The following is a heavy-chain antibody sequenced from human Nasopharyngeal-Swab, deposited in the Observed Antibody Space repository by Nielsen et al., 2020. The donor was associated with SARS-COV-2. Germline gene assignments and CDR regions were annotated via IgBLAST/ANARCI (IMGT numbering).Heavy chain of an antibody. J-gene: IGHJ4*02. CDR3: TTYYYDSSGYYFDY. D-gene: IGHD3-22*01. CDR2: INTNTGNP. Sequence: ASVKVSCKASGYTFTSYAMNWVRQAPGQGLEGMGWINTNTGNPTYAQGFTGRFVFSLDTSVSTAYLQISSLKAEDTAVYYCTTYYYDSSGYYFDYWGQGTLVTVSS. V-gene: IGHV7-4-1*02. CDR1: GYTFTSYA.